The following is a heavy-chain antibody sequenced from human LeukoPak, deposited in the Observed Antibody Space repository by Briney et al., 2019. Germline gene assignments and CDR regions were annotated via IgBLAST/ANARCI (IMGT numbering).Heavy chain of an antibody. CDR2: IHYSGST. V-gene: IGHV4-39*02. D-gene: IGHD2-21*01. CDR1: GGSISNTTYY. CDR3: ARIAIEWFDP. J-gene: IGHJ5*02. Sequence: SETLSLTCIVSGGSISNTTYYWGWIRQPPGKGLEWIGSIHYSGSTYYNPSLKSRVTISVDTSKNHFSLKLGSVTAADTAVYYCARIAIEWFDPWGQGTLVTVSS.